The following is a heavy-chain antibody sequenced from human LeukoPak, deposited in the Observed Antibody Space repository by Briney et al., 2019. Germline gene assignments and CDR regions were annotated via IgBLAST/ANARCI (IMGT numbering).Heavy chain of an antibody. Sequence: GGSLRLSCTASGFTTHYWLNWVRQTPGKGLEWVANIDRDGRVQHYVDSVEGRFTISRDSAKNSLALQMHSLRAEDTAVYYCTGGSDKVLSGGYYYYMDVWGTGTTVTVSS. D-gene: IGHD2/OR15-2a*01. CDR2: IDRDGRVQ. CDR1: GFTTHYW. V-gene: IGHV3-7*01. CDR3: TGGSDKVLSGGYYYYMDV. J-gene: IGHJ6*03.